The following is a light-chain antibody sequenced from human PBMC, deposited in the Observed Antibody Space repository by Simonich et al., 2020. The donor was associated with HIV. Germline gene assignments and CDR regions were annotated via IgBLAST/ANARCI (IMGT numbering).Light chain of an antibody. J-gene: IGKJ2*01. CDR1: QSVRSN. CDR3: QQYNNWHT. V-gene: IGKV3-15*01. Sequence: IVMTQSPAPLSLSPGDRATLSCRASQSVRSNLAWYQQKPGQAPRLLNYGASTRATGTPARFSGSGSGTEFTLTISSMQSEDFAVYYCQQYNNWHTFGQGTKLEIK. CDR2: GAS.